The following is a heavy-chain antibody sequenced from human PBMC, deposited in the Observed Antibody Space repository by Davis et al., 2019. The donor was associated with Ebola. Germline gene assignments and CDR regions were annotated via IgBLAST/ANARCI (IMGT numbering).Heavy chain of an antibody. V-gene: IGHV3-9*01. D-gene: IGHD4-23*01. CDR2: INWDSSSR. J-gene: IGHJ4*02. Sequence: GGSLRLSCAASGFTFDDYAMHWVRQVPGKGLEWVSGINWDSSSRVYVDSVKGRFTISRDNAKNSLSLQMNGLRDEDTAVYYCARGPSTGNSFTYWGQGTLVTVSS. CDR1: GFTFDDYA. CDR3: ARGPSTGNSFTY.